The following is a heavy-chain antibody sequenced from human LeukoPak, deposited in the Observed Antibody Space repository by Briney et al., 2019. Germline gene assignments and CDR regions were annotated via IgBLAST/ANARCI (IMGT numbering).Heavy chain of an antibody. CDR1: GFTFSSYW. D-gene: IGHD3-10*01. Sequence: GRSLRLSCAASGFTFSSYWMSWVRQAPGKGLEWVANIKQDGSERYYVDSVKGRFTISRDNAKNSLYLQMDSLRAEDTAVYYCARKGNAFDFWGQGTMVTVSS. J-gene: IGHJ3*01. CDR3: ARKGNAFDF. CDR2: IKQDGSER. V-gene: IGHV3-7*01.